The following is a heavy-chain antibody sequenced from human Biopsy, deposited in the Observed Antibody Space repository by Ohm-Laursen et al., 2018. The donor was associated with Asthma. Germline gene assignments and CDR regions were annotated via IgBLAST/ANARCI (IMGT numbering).Heavy chain of an antibody. CDR1: GGSISSYY. D-gene: IGHD2-21*02. J-gene: IGHJ4*02. V-gene: IGHV4-59*01. Sequence: GTLSLTCAVSGGSISSYYWSWIRQPPGKGLEWIGYIYFSGSTNYQPSLKSRVTISVDTSKNQFSLKLRSVTAADAAVYYCARGISRVTGLFDHFDSWGQGTLVTVSS. CDR2: IYFSGST. CDR3: ARGISRVTGLFDHFDS.